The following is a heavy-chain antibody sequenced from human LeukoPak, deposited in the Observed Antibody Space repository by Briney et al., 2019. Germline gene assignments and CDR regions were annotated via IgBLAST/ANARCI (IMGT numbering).Heavy chain of an antibody. J-gene: IGHJ4*02. CDR3: AKGIYDDYGGVDY. Sequence: GGSLRLSCAASGFTFSSYGMHWVRQAPGKGLEWVAVIWYDGSNKYYADSVKGRFTISRDNSKNTLYLQMNSLRAEHTAVYYCAKGIYDDYGGVDYWGQGTLVTVSS. V-gene: IGHV3-33*06. CDR1: GFTFSSYG. CDR2: IWYDGSNK. D-gene: IGHD4-17*01.